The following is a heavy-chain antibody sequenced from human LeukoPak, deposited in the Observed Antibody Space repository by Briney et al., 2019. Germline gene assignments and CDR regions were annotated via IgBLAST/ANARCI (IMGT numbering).Heavy chain of an antibody. J-gene: IGHJ3*02. CDR3: AREWLGAFDI. Sequence: PSETLSLTCTVSGYSISSGYYWGWIRQPPGKGLGWIGSIYHSGSNYYNPSLKSRVTISVDTYKNQFSLKLSSVTAADTAVYYCAREWLGAFDIWGQGTMVTVSS. CDR1: GYSISSGYY. CDR2: IYHSGSN. V-gene: IGHV4-38-2*02. D-gene: IGHD3-22*01.